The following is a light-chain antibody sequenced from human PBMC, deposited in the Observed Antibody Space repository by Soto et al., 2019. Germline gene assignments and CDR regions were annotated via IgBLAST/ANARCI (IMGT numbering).Light chain of an antibody. CDR1: QSVRSS. V-gene: IGKV3-11*01. Sequence: EVVLTQSPATLSLSPGERATLSCRASQSVRSSLAWYQQRPGQAPRLLMYDASNRATGIPARFSGSGSGTDFTLTISSLEPEDFAVYYCQQRSNWPRWTFGQGTKVEFK. CDR2: DAS. CDR3: QQRSNWPRWT. J-gene: IGKJ1*01.